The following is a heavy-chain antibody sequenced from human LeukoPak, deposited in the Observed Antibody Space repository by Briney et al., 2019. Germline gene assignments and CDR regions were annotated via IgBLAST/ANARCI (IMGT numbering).Heavy chain of an antibody. Sequence: GGSLRLSCAASGFTFSSYSMNWVRQAPGKGLEWVSSISSSSSYIYYADSLKGRFTISRDNAKNSLYLQMNSLRAEDTAVYYCARVTWLSAAGTEGNFDYWGQGTLVTVSS. V-gene: IGHV3-21*01. D-gene: IGHD6-13*01. CDR3: ARVTWLSAAGTEGNFDY. CDR1: GFTFSSYS. J-gene: IGHJ4*02. CDR2: ISSSSSYI.